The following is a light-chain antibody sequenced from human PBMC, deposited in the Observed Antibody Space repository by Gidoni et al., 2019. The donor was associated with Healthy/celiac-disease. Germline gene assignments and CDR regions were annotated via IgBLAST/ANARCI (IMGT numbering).Light chain of an antibody. J-gene: IGKJ2*01. CDR1: QSISSY. CDR3: QQSYSTSKT. V-gene: IGKV1-39*01. CDR2: AAS. Sequence: DIQMTQSPSSLSASVGDRVTITGRASQSISSYLNWYQQKPGKAPKLLIYAASSLQSGVPSRFSGSGSGTDFTLTISSLQPEDFATYYCQQSYSTSKTFGQGTKLEIK.